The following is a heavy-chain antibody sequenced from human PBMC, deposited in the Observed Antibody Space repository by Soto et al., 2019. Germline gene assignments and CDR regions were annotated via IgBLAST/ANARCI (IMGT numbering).Heavy chain of an antibody. CDR2: ISFDGSKI. V-gene: IGHV3-33*01. D-gene: IGHD5-18*01. Sequence: RGESVKIAGVTSGFTFSDYGLHWVRQAPGKGLDWVAMISFDGSKIQYAESVKGRFTISRDPSKNTLYLQMTSLRAEDAAVYYCAINHPANGYSYGYRTSYYYGMDVWGQGTTVTVSS. CDR3: AINHPANGYSYGYRTSYYYGMDV. J-gene: IGHJ6*02. CDR1: GFTFSDYG.